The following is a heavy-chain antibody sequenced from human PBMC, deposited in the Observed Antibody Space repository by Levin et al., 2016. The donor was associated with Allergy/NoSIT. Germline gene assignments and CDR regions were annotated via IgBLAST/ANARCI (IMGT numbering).Heavy chain of an antibody. CDR3: ARQRLGSFSFLDP. V-gene: IGHV4-39*01. Sequence: WIRQPPGKGLEWIGSIYYSGSTYYNPSLKSRVTISVDTSKNQFSLKLSSVTAADTAVYYCARQRLGSFSFLDPWGQGTLVTVSS. D-gene: IGHD3-10*01. CDR2: IYYSGST. J-gene: IGHJ5*02.